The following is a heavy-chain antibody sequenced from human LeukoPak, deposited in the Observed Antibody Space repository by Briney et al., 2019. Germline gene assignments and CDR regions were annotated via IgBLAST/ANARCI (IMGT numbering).Heavy chain of an antibody. Sequence: GGSLGLSCAASGFTFSIYWVHWVRQAPGKGLVWVSRISSEGSSTTYTDSVKGRFTISRDNAKDTLYLQMNSLRAEDTAVYYCARGENTYIDYWGQGTLVTVSS. CDR3: ARGENTYIDY. V-gene: IGHV3-74*01. J-gene: IGHJ4*02. CDR2: ISSEGSST. D-gene: IGHD3-16*01. CDR1: GFTFSIYW.